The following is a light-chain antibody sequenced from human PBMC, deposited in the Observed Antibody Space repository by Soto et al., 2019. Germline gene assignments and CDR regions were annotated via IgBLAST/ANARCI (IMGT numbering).Light chain of an antibody. CDR2: AAS. V-gene: IGKV1-17*01. CDR3: LQHSTYPLT. CDR1: QGIRND. J-gene: IGKJ1*01. Sequence: DIQMTQFPSSLSASVGDRVTITCRASQGIRNDLAWYQQKPGKAPKRLIYAASSLQSGVPSRFSGSGSGTEFTLAISSLQREDFATFYCLQHSTYPLTFVQGTKVEIK.